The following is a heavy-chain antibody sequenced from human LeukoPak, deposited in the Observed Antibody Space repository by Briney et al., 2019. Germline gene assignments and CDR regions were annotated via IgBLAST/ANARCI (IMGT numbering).Heavy chain of an antibody. J-gene: IGHJ4*02. Sequence: GASVKVSCKASGYTFTSYGISWVRQAPGQGLKWMGWISAYNGNTNYAQKLQGRVTMTTDTSTSTAYMELRSLRSDDTAVYYCARVAPISSGWYLDYWGQGTLVTVSS. CDR1: GYTFTSYG. CDR3: ARVAPISSGWYLDY. D-gene: IGHD6-19*01. V-gene: IGHV1-18*01. CDR2: ISAYNGNT.